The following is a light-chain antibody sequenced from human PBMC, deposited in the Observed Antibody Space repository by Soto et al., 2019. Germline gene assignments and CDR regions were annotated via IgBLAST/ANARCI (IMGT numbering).Light chain of an antibody. CDR2: GAS. CDR1: QSVSIY. CDR3: HQYNNWLALT. Sequence: EVVMPQSCASMSVSQGVRATLSCWASQSVSIYLAWYQQKPGQAPRLVIFGASSRATGIPARFSGSGSGTEFNLTISSLQSEDSAVYYCHQYNNWLALTFGGGTKVDIK. V-gene: IGKV3D-15*01. J-gene: IGKJ4*01.